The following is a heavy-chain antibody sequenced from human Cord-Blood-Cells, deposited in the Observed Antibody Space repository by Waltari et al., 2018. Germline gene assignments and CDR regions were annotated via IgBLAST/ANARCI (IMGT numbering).Heavy chain of an antibody. CDR2: IYHSWST. Sequence: LTCAVSGYSISSGYYWGWVRQPPGKGLEWIGSIYHSWSTYYNPSLKSRVTISVETSKNQFSLKLSSVTAADTAVYYCARAGTGDAFDIWGQGTMVTVSS. D-gene: IGHD7-27*01. J-gene: IGHJ3*02. CDR3: ARAGTGDAFDI. CDR1: GYSISSGYY. V-gene: IGHV4-38-2*01.